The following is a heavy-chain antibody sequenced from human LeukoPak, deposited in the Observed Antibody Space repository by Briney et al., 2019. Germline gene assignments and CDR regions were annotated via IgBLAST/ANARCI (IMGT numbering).Heavy chain of an antibody. CDR2: ISAYNGNT. Sequence: GASVKVSCKASGYTFTSYGISWVRQAPGQGLEWIGWISAYNGNTNYAQKLQGRVTMTTDTSTSTAYMELRSLRSDDTAVYYCARGIYCSSTSCYTHSYYYYGMDVWGQGTTVTVSS. J-gene: IGHJ6*02. D-gene: IGHD2-2*02. CDR1: GYTFTSYG. V-gene: IGHV1-18*01. CDR3: ARGIYCSSTSCYTHSYYYYGMDV.